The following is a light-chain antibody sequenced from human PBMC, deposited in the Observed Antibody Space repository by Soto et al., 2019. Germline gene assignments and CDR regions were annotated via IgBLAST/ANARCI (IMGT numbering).Light chain of an antibody. Sequence: EIVLTQSPGTLSLSPGERATLSCRASQSVSSSYLAWYQQKPGQAPRLLIYGASSRATGIPDRFSGSGSGTHFTLTINRLEPEDFAVYFCQQHGISHITFGQGTRLEIK. CDR3: QQHGISHIT. V-gene: IGKV3-20*01. CDR2: GAS. J-gene: IGKJ5*01. CDR1: QSVSSSY.